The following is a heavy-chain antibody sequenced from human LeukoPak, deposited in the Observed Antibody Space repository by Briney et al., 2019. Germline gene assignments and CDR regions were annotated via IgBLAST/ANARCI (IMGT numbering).Heavy chain of an antibody. V-gene: IGHV3-21*01. CDR1: GFTFSSYS. D-gene: IGHD5-24*01. CDR2: ISSSSSYI. CDR3: ARAYGYNSRTTDY. J-gene: IGHJ4*02. Sequence: GGSLRLSCAASGFTFSSYSMNWVRQAPGKGLEWVSSISSSSSYIYYADSVKGRFTISRDNAKNSLYLQMNCLRAEDTAVYYCARAYGYNSRTTDYWGQGTLVTVSS.